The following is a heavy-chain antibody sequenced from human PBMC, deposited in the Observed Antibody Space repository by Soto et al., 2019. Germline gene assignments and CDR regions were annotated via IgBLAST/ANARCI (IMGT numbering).Heavy chain of an antibody. CDR2: VNPHTGGT. CDR3: ARVMAYEQQLVPFDS. J-gene: IGHJ4*02. D-gene: IGHD6-13*01. CDR1: GYTFIGYY. V-gene: IGHV1-2*02. Sequence: QVQLVQSGAEVKKPGASVKVSCKTSGYTFIGYYLNWVRQAPGQGLEWMGWVNPHTGGTHYAQKFDGRVTMTRDTSTYTAYMELSGLKFVATATYFCARVMAYEQQLVPFDSWGQGTLVTVSS.